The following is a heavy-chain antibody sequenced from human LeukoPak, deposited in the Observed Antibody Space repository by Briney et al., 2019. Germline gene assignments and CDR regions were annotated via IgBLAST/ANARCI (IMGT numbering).Heavy chain of an antibody. CDR1: GGSFSGYY. V-gene: IGHV4-34*01. CDR2: INHSGST. D-gene: IGHD1-1*01. CDR3: ARGIGYSPPDDAFDI. Sequence: SETLSLTCAVYGGSFSGYYWSWIRQPPGKGLEWIGEINHSGSTNYNLSLKSRVTISVDTSKNQFSLKLSSVTAADTAVYYCARGIGYSPPDDAFDIWGQGTMVTVSS. J-gene: IGHJ3*02.